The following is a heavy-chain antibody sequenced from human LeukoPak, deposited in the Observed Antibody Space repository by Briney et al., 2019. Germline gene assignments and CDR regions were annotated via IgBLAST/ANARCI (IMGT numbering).Heavy chain of an antibody. Sequence: SETLSLTCTVSGGSISSSSYYWGWIRQPPGRGLEWIGSIYYRGDTYYDPSLESRVTISVETSTNQFSLKLSSVTAADTAVYYCARCHLRGYFDNWGQGTLVTVSS. CDR2: IYYRGDT. V-gene: IGHV4-39*01. CDR3: ARCHLRGYFDN. CDR1: GGSISSSSYY. D-gene: IGHD3-10*01. J-gene: IGHJ4*02.